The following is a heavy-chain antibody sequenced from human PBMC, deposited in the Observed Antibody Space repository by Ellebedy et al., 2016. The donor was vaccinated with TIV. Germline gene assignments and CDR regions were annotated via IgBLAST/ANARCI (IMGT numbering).Heavy chain of an antibody. J-gene: IGHJ3*02. D-gene: IGHD5-18*01. CDR3: AKGRGYSYDVCDI. CDR1: GYTFSNYY. Sequence: AASVKVSCKASGYTFSNYYMHWVRQAPGQGLEWMGIINPSDDTKSYAQNFQGRVTVTRDTSTSTVYMQLRSLRSEDTAVYYCAKGRGYSYDVCDIWGQGTMVTVSS. CDR2: INPSDDTK. V-gene: IGHV1-46*01.